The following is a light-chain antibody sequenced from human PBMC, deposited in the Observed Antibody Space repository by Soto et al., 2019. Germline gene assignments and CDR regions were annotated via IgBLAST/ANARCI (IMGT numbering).Light chain of an antibody. J-gene: IGKJ2*01. CDR3: QQYSSFPYT. Sequence: DIQMTQSPSSLSASVGDRVTITCRASHDTSNSVAWFQQRPGMAPKSLIYGASSLQSGVSSRFSGSGSGTQFTLTISSLQPEDFATYYCQQYSSFPYTFGQGTKVDTK. V-gene: IGKV1-16*01. CDR1: HDTSNS. CDR2: GAS.